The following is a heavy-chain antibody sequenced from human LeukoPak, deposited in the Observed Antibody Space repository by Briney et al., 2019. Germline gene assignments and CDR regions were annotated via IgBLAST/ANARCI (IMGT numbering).Heavy chain of an antibody. Sequence: GGSLRLSCTASGFTFSHYSMNWVRQAPGKGLEWTSYISSSSSTIYYADSVKGRFTISRDNAKNSLYLQMNSLRAEDTAVYYCAELGITMIGGVWGKGTTVTVSS. CDR2: ISSSSSTI. V-gene: IGHV3-48*04. D-gene: IGHD3-10*02. J-gene: IGHJ6*04. CDR1: GFTFSHYS. CDR3: AELGITMIGGV.